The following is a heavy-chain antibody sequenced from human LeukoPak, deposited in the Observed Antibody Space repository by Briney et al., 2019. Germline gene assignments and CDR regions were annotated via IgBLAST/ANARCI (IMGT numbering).Heavy chain of an antibody. CDR1: GFTFSSYA. J-gene: IGHJ6*02. Sequence: GGSLRLSCAASGFTFSSYAMSWVRQAPGKGLEWVSAISGSGGSTYYADSVKGRFTISRDNSKNTLYLQMNSLRAGDTAVYYCAKIDSGWSNYYYYYGMDVWGQGTTVTVSS. V-gene: IGHV3-23*01. D-gene: IGHD6-19*01. CDR2: ISGSGGST. CDR3: AKIDSGWSNYYYYYGMDV.